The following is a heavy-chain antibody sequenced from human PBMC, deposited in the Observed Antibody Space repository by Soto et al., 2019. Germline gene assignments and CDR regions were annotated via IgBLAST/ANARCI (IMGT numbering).Heavy chain of an antibody. Sequence: PSETLSLTCTVSGGSISSGGYYWSWIRQHTGKGLELIVYIYCSGSTYYNPSLKSRVTISVDTSKNQFSLKLSSVTAADTAVYYCARTYYDFWSGYSPLYYFDYWGQGTLVTVSS. CDR1: GGSISSGGYY. J-gene: IGHJ4*02. CDR2: IYCSGST. V-gene: IGHV4-31*03. CDR3: ARTYYDFWSGYSPLYYFDY. D-gene: IGHD3-3*01.